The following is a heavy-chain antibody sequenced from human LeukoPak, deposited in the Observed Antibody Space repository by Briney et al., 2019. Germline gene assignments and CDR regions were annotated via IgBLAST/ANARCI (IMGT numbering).Heavy chain of an antibody. D-gene: IGHD2-15*01. CDR1: GFSFSSYM. V-gene: IGHV3-21*01. CDR2: ISSSSSYI. J-gene: IGHJ6*02. Sequence: GGSLRLSCAASGFSFSSYMMNWVRQAPGKGLEWVSSISSSSSYIYYADSVKGRFTISRDNAKNSLYLQMNSLRAEDTAVYYCARDHGDIVVVVAAHYYYGMDVWGQGTTVTVSS. CDR3: ARDHGDIVVVVAAHYYYGMDV.